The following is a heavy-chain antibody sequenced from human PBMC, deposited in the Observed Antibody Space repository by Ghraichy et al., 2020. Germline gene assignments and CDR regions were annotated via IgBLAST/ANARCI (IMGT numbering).Heavy chain of an antibody. D-gene: IGHD3-22*01. J-gene: IGHJ6*03. Sequence: GGSLRLSCSASGFTFGDYALSWVRQAPGKGLEWVGLIRSEAYGETTEYAASVKGRFTISRDDSKSIAYLQMNSLKTEDTAVYYCTREWGSGSAFYYYFIDVWGKGTTGTVSS. V-gene: IGHV3-49*04. CDR2: IRSEAYGETT. CDR3: TREWGSGSAFYYYFIDV. CDR1: GFTFGDYA.